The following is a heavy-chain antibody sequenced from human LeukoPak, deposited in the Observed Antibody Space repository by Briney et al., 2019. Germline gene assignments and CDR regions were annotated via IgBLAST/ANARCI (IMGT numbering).Heavy chain of an antibody. CDR2: IRSKADGGTT. V-gene: IGHV3-15*01. J-gene: IGHJ4*02. CDR3: TNQYFDF. Sequence: GGSLRLSCAASGFTFSNAWMNWVPQAPGKGLVCVGRIRSKADGGTTDYAAPVKGRFTILRDDSKNTLYLQLNSLTTEDTALYYCTNQYFDFWGQGTLVTVSS. CDR1: GFTFSNAW.